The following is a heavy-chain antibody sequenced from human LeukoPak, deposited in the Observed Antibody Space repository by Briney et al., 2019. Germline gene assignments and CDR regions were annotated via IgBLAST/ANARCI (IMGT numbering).Heavy chain of an antibody. J-gene: IGHJ5*02. Sequence: GGSLRLSCAASEFSFSNFAMYWVRQPPGKGLEWLAVISYDGSIRYYADSVKGRFTISRDNSNNTLHLQMNSLRPDDSALYYCAREDNPLWFDPWGQGTLVTVSS. CDR3: AREDNPLWFDP. V-gene: IGHV3-30*04. CDR2: ISYDGSIR. CDR1: EFSFSNFA. D-gene: IGHD1-1*01.